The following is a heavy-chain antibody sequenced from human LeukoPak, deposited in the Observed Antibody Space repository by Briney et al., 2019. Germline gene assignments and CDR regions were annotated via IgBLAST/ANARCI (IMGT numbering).Heavy chain of an antibody. CDR2: ISGSGGST. CDR3: AKAIVGATTFGY. V-gene: IGHV3-23*01. Sequence: GGSLRLSCAASGFTFSSYAMSWVRQAPGKGLEWVLAISGSGGSTYYADSVKGRFTISRDNSKNTLYLQMNSLRAEDTAVYYCAKAIVGATTFGYWGQGTLVTVSS. CDR1: GFTFSSYA. J-gene: IGHJ4*02. D-gene: IGHD1-26*01.